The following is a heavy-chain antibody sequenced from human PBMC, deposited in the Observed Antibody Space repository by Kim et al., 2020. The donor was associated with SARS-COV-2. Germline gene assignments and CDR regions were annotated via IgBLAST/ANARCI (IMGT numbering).Heavy chain of an antibody. J-gene: IGHJ5*02. CDR2: INHSGST. CDR1: GGSFSGYY. CDR3: ARGRNYYGSGSYGSPNWFDP. Sequence: SETLSLTCAVYGGSFSGYYWSWIRQPPGKGLEWIGEINHSGSTNYNPSLKSRVTISVDTSKNQFSLKLSSVTAADTAVYYCARGRNYYGSGSYGSPNWFDPWGQGTLVTVSS. D-gene: IGHD3-10*01. V-gene: IGHV4-34*01.